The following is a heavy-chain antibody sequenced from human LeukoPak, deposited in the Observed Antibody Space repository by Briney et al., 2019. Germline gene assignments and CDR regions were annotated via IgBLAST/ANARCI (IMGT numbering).Heavy chain of an antibody. CDR3: ARGPRITLIRGGQWYYYMDV. CDR1: GYTFTNYG. CDR2: INPSGGST. V-gene: IGHV1-46*01. D-gene: IGHD3-10*01. Sequence: ASVKVSCKASGYTFTNYGISWVRQAPGQGLEWMGLINPSGGSTNYAQKFQGRVTMTRDTSTSTVYMELSSLRSEDTAVYYCARGPRITLIRGGQWYYYMDVWGKGTTVTISS. J-gene: IGHJ6*03.